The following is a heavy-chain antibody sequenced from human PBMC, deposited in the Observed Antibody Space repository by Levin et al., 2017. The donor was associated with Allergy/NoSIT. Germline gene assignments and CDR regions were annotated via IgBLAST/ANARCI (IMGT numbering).Heavy chain of an antibody. CDR2: IGTAFDT. CDR3: AREHKDCDAFDV. D-gene: IGHD2-15*01. CDR1: GFTFSTHD. V-gene: IGHV3-13*01. J-gene: IGHJ3*01. Sequence: GESLKISCAASGFTFSTHDMHWVRQGTGKRLEWVSSIGTAFDTYYAGSVKGRFTISRDNARNSLYLQMNSLSAGDTAVYYCAREHKDCDAFDVWGQGTVVSVSS.